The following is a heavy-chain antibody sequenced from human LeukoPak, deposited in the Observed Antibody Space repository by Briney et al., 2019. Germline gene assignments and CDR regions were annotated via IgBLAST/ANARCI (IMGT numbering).Heavy chain of an antibody. CDR2: ISSSSSYI. J-gene: IGHJ4*02. CDR3: ARGDNSGWRNVYYFDY. Sequence: GGSLRLSCAASGFTFSSYSMNWVRQAPGKGLEWVSSISSSSSYIYYADSVKGRFTISRDNAKNSLYLQMNSLRAEDTAVYYCARGDNSGWRNVYYFDYWGQGTPVTVSS. D-gene: IGHD6-19*01. CDR1: GFTFSSYS. V-gene: IGHV3-21*01.